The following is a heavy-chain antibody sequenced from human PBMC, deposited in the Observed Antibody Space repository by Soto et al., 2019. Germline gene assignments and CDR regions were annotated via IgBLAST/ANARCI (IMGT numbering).Heavy chain of an antibody. CDR3: AHRLDTAMVTRGYFDL. CDR2: IYWDDDK. CDR1: GFSLRTSGVG. V-gene: IGHV2-5*02. J-gene: IGHJ2*01. D-gene: IGHD5-18*01. Sequence: QITLKESGPTLVKPTQTLTLTCTFSGFSLRTSGVGVGWIRQPPGKALEWLALIYWDDDKRYSPSLKSRLTITKDTSKNQVVLTMTNMDPVDTATYYCAHRLDTAMVTRGYFDLWGRGTLVTVSS.